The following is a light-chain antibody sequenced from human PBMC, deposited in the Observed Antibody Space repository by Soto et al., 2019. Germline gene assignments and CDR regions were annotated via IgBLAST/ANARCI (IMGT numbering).Light chain of an antibody. V-gene: IGLV2-14*01. CDR3: SSYRSSTTFV. Sequence: QSALTQPASESGSPGQSITISCTGTSSDVGAYNYVSCYQQYPGKAPKVIIFEVRKRPSGVSNRFSGSKSGDTASLTISGLRAEDEADYYCSSYRSSTTFVFGTGTKVTVL. CDR1: SSDVGAYNY. CDR2: EVR. J-gene: IGLJ1*01.